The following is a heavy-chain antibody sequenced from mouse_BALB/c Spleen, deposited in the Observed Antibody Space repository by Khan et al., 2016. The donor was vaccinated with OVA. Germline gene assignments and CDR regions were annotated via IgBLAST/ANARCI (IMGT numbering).Heavy chain of an antibody. D-gene: IGHD2-10*01. V-gene: IGHV1S132*01. CDR2: IFPGTDTT. J-gene: IGHJ3*01. CDR1: GYTFTSYW. Sequence: QVQLKQSGAELVKPGASVKLSCKTSGYTFTSYWIQWVKQRPGQGLGWIGEIFPGTDTTYFNENFKGKATLPIDTSSSTAFMQLSSLTSEDSAGYFCARAYFGNYEFAYWGQGTLVTVSA. CDR3: ARAYFGNYEFAY.